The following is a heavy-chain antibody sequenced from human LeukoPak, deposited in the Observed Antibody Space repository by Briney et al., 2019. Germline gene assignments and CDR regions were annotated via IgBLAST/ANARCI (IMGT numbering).Heavy chain of an antibody. J-gene: IGHJ4*02. CDR1: EFTFSIYS. V-gene: IGHV3-21*01. CDR2: IQPSGKNI. Sequence: GSLRLSCAASEFTFSIYSMNWVRQAPGKGLEWVSSIQPSGKNIYHAASLKGRFTISRDNTKNSLYLQMNSLRAEDTAVYYCAREIGGLGYDHWGQGVLVTVSS. D-gene: IGHD2/OR15-2a*01. CDR3: AREIGGLGYDH.